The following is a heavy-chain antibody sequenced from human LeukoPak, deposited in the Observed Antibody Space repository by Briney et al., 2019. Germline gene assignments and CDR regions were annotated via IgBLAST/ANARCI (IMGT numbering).Heavy chain of an antibody. CDR1: GFTFSSYW. CDR3: AKDLVTGSLDY. D-gene: IGHD3-10*01. J-gene: IGHJ4*02. Sequence: HPGGSLRLSCAASGFTFSSYWMSWVRQAPGKGLEWVANINQDGSEKYYVDSVKGRFTISRDNSKNTLYLQMNSLRAEDTAIYYCAKDLVTGSLDYWGQGTLVTVSS. CDR2: INQDGSEK. V-gene: IGHV3-7*03.